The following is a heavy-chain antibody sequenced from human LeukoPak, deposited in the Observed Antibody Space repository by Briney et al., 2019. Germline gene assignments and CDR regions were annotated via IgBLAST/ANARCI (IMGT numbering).Heavy chain of an antibody. CDR1: GYTFTGYY. CDR3: ARTNYDILTGYSPHFDY. Sequence: ASVKVSCKASGYTFTGYYMHWVRQAPGQGLEWMGRINPNSGGTNYAQKFQGRVTMTRDTSISTAYMELSRLRSDDTAVYYCARTNYDILTGYSPHFDYSSQGTLVTVSS. J-gene: IGHJ4*02. V-gene: IGHV1-2*06. CDR2: INPNSGGT. D-gene: IGHD3-9*01.